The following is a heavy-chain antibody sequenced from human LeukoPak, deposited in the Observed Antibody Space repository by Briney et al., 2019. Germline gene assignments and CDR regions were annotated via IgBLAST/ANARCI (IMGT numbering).Heavy chain of an antibody. CDR3: AXGGGRYYDFWSGYSDY. Sequence: PSETLSLTCAVYGGSFSGYYWSWIRQPPGKGLEWIGEINHSGSTNYNPSLKSRVTISVDTSKNQFSLKLSSVTAADTAVYYCAXGGGRYYDFWSGYSDYWGQGTLVTVSS. V-gene: IGHV4-34*01. D-gene: IGHD3-3*01. CDR2: INHSGST. J-gene: IGHJ4*02. CDR1: GGSFSGYY.